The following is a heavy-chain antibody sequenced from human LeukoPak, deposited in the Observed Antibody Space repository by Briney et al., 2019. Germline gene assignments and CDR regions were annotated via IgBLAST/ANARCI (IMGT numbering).Heavy chain of an antibody. J-gene: IGHJ4*02. V-gene: IGHV4-34*01. CDR2: INHSGST. Sequence: SETLSLTCAVYGGSFSGYYWSWIRQPPGKGLEWIGEINHSGSTNYNPSLKSRVTISVDTSKNQFSLKLSSVTAADTAMYYCARSQAADYWGQGTLVTVSS. D-gene: IGHD6-13*01. CDR1: GGSFSGYY. CDR3: ARSQAADY.